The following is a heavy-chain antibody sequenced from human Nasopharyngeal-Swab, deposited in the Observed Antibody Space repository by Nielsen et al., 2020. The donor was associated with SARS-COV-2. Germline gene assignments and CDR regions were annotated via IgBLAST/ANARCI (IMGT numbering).Heavy chain of an antibody. D-gene: IGHD3-3*01. CDR2: IYYSGST. V-gene: IGHV4-39*01. Sequence: WIRQPPGKGLEWIGSIYYSGSTYYNPPLKSRVTISVDTSKNQFSLKLSSVTAADTAVYYCARHGLSGITIFGVVIPKNWFDPWGQGTQVTVSS. J-gene: IGHJ5*02. CDR3: ARHGLSGITIFGVVIPKNWFDP.